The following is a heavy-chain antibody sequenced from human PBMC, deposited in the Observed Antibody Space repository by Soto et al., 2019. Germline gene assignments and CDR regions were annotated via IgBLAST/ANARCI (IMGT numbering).Heavy chain of an antibody. D-gene: IGHD3-3*01. V-gene: IGHV1-18*01. CDR3: ARESGVVIPTLYYFDY. CDR2: ISAYNGNT. CDR1: GYSFTGYV. J-gene: IGHJ4*02. Sequence: ASVTVDFKASGYSFTGYVIGLVRQETGQGLEWMGWISAYNGNTNYAQKLQGRVTMTTDTSTSTAYMELRSLRSDDTAVYYCARESGVVIPTLYYFDYWGQGTLVTVSS.